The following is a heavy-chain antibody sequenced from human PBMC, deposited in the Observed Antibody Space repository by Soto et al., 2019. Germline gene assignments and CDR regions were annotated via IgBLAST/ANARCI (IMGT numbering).Heavy chain of an antibody. V-gene: IGHV1-3*01. CDR1: GYTFTNYV. J-gene: IGHJ4*02. CDR2: INAASGNT. CDR3: ARDLPHGHRLNYFDY. Sequence: GASVKVSCKASGYTFTNYVMYWVRQAPGQSLEWVGWINAASGNTKYSQKFQDRVTLTRDTSATTVYMEMSSLGLEDTAVYFCARDLPHGHRLNYFDYRGPGTLVTVSS.